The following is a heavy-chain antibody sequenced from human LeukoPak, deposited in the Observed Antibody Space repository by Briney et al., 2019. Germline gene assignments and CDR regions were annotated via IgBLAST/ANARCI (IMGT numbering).Heavy chain of an antibody. CDR1: GGSISSGGYS. J-gene: IGHJ4*02. V-gene: IGHV4-30-2*01. D-gene: IGHD6-13*01. Sequence: PSEILSLTCAVSGGSISSGGYSWSWIRQPPGKGLEWIGYIYHSGSTYYNPSLNSRVTISVDRSKNQFSLKLSSVTAADTAVYYCAREIAAAGIDYWGQGTLVTVSS. CDR2: IYHSGST. CDR3: AREIAAAGIDY.